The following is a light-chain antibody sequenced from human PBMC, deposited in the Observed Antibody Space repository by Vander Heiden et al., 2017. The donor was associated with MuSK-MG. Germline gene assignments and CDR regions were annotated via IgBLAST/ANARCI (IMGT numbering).Light chain of an antibody. CDR3: QQYGSSPRT. J-gene: IGKJ2*01. CDR2: GAS. V-gene: IGKV3-20*01. CDR1: QRVSSSH. Sequence: EIVLTQSPGTLSLSPGERATLSCRASQRVSSSHLAWYQQKPGQAPRLLIYGASRRATGIPDRFSGSGFGTDFTLTISRLEPEDFAVYYCQQYGSSPRTFGQGTKLEIK.